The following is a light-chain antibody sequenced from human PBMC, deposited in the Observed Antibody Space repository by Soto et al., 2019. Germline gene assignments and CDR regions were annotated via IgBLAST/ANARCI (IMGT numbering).Light chain of an antibody. Sequence: DIQLTQSPSFLSASVGDRVTITCRASQGISSYLAWYQQKPGKAPKLLIYAASTLQSGVPSRFSGSGSGTEFTLTIGSLQPEDFATSYCQQLNSYPRVTFGGGNEVEIK. J-gene: IGKJ4*01. CDR2: AAS. CDR1: QGISSY. V-gene: IGKV1-9*01. CDR3: QQLNSYPRVT.